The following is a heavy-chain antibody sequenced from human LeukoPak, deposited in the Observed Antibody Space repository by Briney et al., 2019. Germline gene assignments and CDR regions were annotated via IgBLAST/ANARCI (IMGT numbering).Heavy chain of an antibody. CDR3: ATATRPRWRYWAFDY. J-gene: IGHJ4*02. CDR1: GYTLTELS. Sequence: ASVKVSCKVSGYTLTELSMHWVRQAPGKGLEWMGGFDPEDGETIYAQKFQGRVTMTEDTSTDTAYVELSSLRSEDTAVYYCATATRPRWRYWAFDYWGQGTLVTVSS. V-gene: IGHV1-24*01. D-gene: IGHD2-8*02. CDR2: FDPEDGET.